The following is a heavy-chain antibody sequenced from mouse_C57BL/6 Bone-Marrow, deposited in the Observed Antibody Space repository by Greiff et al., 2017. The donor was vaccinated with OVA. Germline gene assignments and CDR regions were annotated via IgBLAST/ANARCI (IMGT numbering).Heavy chain of an antibody. CDR1: GYTFTSYW. V-gene: IGHV1-52*01. CDR3: ARSTGTPVAY. Sequence: QVQLQQPGAELVRPGSSVKLSCKASGYTFTSYWMHWVKQRPIQGLEWIGNIDPSDSETHYNQKFKDKATLTVDKSSSTAYLQLSSLTSEDSAVYYCARSTGTPVAYWGQGTLVTVSA. CDR2: IDPSDSET. J-gene: IGHJ3*01. D-gene: IGHD1-2*01.